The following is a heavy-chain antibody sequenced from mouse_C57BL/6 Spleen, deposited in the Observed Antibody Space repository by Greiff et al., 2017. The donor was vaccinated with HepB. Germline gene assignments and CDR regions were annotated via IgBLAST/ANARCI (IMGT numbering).Heavy chain of an antibody. CDR1: GFTFSDYG. Sequence: EVKLVESGGGLVKPGGSLKLSCAASGFTFSDYGMHWVRQAPEKGLEWVAYISSGSSTIYYADTVKGRFTISRDNAKNTLFLQMTSLRSEDTAMYYCARGEWDYLYAMDYWGQGTSVTVSS. J-gene: IGHJ4*01. CDR3: ARGEWDYLYAMDY. V-gene: IGHV5-17*01. CDR2: ISSGSSTI. D-gene: IGHD2-4*01.